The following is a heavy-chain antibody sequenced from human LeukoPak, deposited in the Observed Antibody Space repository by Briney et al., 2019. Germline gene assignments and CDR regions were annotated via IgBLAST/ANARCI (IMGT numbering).Heavy chain of an antibody. Sequence: SETLSLTCTVSGGSISSYYWSWIRQPPGKGLEWIGYIYYSGSTNYSPSLKSRVTISVDTSKNQFSLKLSSVTAADTAVYYCASSPTAPDRLGDYFDYWGQGTLVTVSS. J-gene: IGHJ4*02. CDR2: IYYSGST. CDR1: GGSISSYY. D-gene: IGHD1-14*01. V-gene: IGHV4-59*01. CDR3: ASSPTAPDRLGDYFDY.